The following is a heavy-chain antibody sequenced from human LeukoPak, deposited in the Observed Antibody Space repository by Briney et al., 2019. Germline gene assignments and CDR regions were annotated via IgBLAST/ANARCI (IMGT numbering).Heavy chain of an antibody. CDR2: INTNTGNP. D-gene: IGHD2-2*01. V-gene: IGHV7-4-1*02. CDR3: ARVGRSSTSCLYNWFDP. Sequence: ASVKVSCKASGYTFTSYAMNWVRQAPGQGLEWMGWINTNTGNPTYAQGFTGRFVFSLDTSVSTAYLQISSLKAEDTAVYYCARVGRSSTSCLYNWFDPWGQGTLVTVSS. J-gene: IGHJ5*02. CDR1: GYTFTSYA.